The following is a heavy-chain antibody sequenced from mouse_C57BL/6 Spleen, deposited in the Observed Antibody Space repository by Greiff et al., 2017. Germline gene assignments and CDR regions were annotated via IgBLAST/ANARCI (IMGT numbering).Heavy chain of an antibody. CDR2: INPYNGDT. Sequence: EVMLVESGPELVKPGASVKISCKASGYSFTGYFMNWVKQSHGKSLELIGRINPYNGDTFYNQKFKGKATLTVDKSSSTAHMELLSLTSEDFAVYYCASSYYYGSSYDWYVDVWGTGTTVTVSS. V-gene: IGHV1-37*01. D-gene: IGHD1-1*01. J-gene: IGHJ1*03. CDR1: GYSFTGYF. CDR3: ASSYYYGSSYDWYVDV.